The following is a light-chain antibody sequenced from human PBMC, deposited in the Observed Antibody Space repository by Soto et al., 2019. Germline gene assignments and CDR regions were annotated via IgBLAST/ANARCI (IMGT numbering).Light chain of an antibody. CDR2: DAS. CDR1: PSVSSY. CDR3: QQRNNLPRT. Sequence: EIVLTQSPAPLYLSPGQRATLSCRASPSVSSYLAWYQQKPGQAPRLLIYDASNRATGIPARFISSGSGTDFTLTISSQAPEDFEVYYCQQRNNLPRTFDQGTKVEIK. J-gene: IGKJ1*01. V-gene: IGKV3-11*01.